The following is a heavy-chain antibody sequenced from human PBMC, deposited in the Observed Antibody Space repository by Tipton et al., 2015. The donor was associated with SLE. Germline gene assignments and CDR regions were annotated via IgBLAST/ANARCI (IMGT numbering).Heavy chain of an antibody. V-gene: IGHV3-30*04. CDR3: ARESTLTTLAFDI. D-gene: IGHD4-17*01. Sequence: RSLRLSCAASRLTISTYAMSWVRQAPGKGLEWVSVISYDGSSKWYADSVKGRFTISRDNSKNTLYLQMNSLRAEDTAVYYCARESTLTTLAFDIWGQGTLVTVSS. CDR2: ISYDGSSK. CDR1: RLTISTYA. J-gene: IGHJ3*02.